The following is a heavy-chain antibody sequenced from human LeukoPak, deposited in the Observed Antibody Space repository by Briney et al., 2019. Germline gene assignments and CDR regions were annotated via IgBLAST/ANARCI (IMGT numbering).Heavy chain of an antibody. V-gene: IGHV3-30*18. CDR3: AKAAYSSGWTLYYYYYGMDV. D-gene: IGHD6-19*01. J-gene: IGHJ6*02. Sequence: GRSLRLSCAASGFTFSSYGMHWVRQAPGKGLEWVAVISYDGSNKYYADSVKGRFTISRDNSKNTLYLQMNSLRAGDTAVYYCAKAAYSSGWTLYYYYYGMDVWGQGTTVTVSS. CDR2: ISYDGSNK. CDR1: GFTFSSYG.